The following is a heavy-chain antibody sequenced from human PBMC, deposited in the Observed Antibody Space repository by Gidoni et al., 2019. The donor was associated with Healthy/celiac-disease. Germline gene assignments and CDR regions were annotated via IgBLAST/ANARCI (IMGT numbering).Heavy chain of an antibody. D-gene: IGHD6-19*01. CDR2: INSDGSST. CDR3: ARVSSGWSLYNWFDP. V-gene: IGHV3-74*01. CDR1: GFTFSSYW. J-gene: IGHJ5*02. Sequence: EVQLVESGGGLVQPGGSLRLSRAASGFTFSSYWMHWVRQAPGKGLVWVSRINSDGSSTSYADSVKGRFTISRDNAKNTLYLQMNSLRAEDTAVYYCARVSSGWSLYNWFDPWGQGTLVTVSS.